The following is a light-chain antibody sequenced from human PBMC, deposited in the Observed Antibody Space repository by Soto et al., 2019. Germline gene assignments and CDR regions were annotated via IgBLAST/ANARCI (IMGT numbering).Light chain of an antibody. Sequence: QSALTQPASVSGSPGQSVAISCTGTSSDVGAYNYVSWYQQHPGKAPKLLLSEVSNRPSGVSDRFSGSKSGNTASLTISGLQVEDEADYYCCSYAGSYFVFGTGTKLTVL. J-gene: IGLJ1*01. CDR2: EVS. CDR1: SSDVGAYNY. CDR3: CSYAGSYFV. V-gene: IGLV2-14*01.